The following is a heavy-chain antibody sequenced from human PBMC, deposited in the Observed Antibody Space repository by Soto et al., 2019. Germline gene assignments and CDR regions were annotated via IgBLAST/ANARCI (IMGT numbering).Heavy chain of an antibody. Sequence: SETLSLTCTFSVGSVTNSSYYCGWVRQSPGKGLEWIGSVYYRGRSYSKSSVKSRVTISVDTSKNQFSLNLNSVTASDTAVYFCVSQRTTVITKAYFDYWGLLARVTVS. V-gene: IGHV4-39*01. CDR2: VYYRGRS. D-gene: IGHD4-4*01. J-gene: IGHJ4*02. CDR1: VGSVTNSSYY. CDR3: VSQRTTVITKAYFDY.